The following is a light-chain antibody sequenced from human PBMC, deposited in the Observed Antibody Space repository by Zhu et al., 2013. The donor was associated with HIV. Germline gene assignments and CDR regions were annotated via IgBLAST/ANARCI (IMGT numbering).Light chain of an antibody. CDR3: QQYVGYPLS. Sequence: DIQMTQSPFFLSASVGDRVTMTCRASESISDWLAWYQQKPGKAPKLLIYKASSLEGGVPSRFSGSGSGTEFTLTISSLQPDDLAAYYCQQYVGYPLSFGGGTKVEIK. J-gene: IGKJ4*01. V-gene: IGKV1-5*03. CDR2: KAS. CDR1: ESISDW.